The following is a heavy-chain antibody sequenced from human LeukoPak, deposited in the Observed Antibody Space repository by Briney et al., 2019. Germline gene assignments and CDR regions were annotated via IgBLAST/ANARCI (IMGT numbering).Heavy chain of an antibody. CDR3: ARAPSIAAAGTFQLYYYYGVDV. CDR2: INPNSGGT. D-gene: IGHD6-13*01. Sequence: ASVKVSCKASGYTFTGYYMHWVRQAPGQGLEWMGWINPNSGGTNYAQKFQGRVTMTRDTSISTAYMELSRLRSDDTAVYYCARAPSIAAAGTFQLYYYYGVDVWGQGTTVTVSS. J-gene: IGHJ6*02. CDR1: GYTFTGYY. V-gene: IGHV1-2*02.